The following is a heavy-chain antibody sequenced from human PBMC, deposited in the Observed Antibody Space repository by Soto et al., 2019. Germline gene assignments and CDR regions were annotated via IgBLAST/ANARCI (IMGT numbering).Heavy chain of an antibody. CDR1: GGSISSGVYY. CDR3: ARSRSRWQPYDAFDI. V-gene: IGHV4-31*03. J-gene: IGHJ3*02. Sequence: SETLSLTCTVSGGSISSGVYYWSWIRQHPGKGLEWIGYIYYSGSTYYNPSLKSRVTISVDTSKNQFSLKLSSVTAADTAVYYCARSRSRWQPYDAFDIWGQGTMVTVSS. D-gene: IGHD2-15*01. CDR2: IYYSGST.